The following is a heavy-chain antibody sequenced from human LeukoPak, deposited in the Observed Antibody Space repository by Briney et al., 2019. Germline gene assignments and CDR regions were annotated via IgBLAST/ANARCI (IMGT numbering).Heavy chain of an antibody. J-gene: IGHJ4*02. D-gene: IGHD5-18*01. CDR3: ARLTGYDGNY. CDR1: GYSISSGYY. CDR2: IYHSGST. Sequence: SETLSLTCTVSGYSISSGYYWGWIRQPPGKGLEWIGSIYHSGSTYYNPSLKSRVTISVDTSKNQFSLKLSSVTAADTAVYYCARLTGYDGNYWGQGTLVTVSS. V-gene: IGHV4-38-2*02.